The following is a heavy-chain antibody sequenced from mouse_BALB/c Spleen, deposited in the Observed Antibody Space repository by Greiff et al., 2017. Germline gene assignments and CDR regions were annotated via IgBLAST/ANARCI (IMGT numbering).Heavy chain of an antibody. CDR1: GYTFSRYW. CDR3: ARGEYGNPFAY. Sequence: QVQLQQSGAELMKPGASVKISCKATGYTFSRYWIEWVKQRPGHGLEWIGEILPGSGSTNYNEKFKGKATFTADTSSNTAYMQLSSLTSEDSAVYYGARGEYGNPFAYWGQGTLVTVSA. V-gene: IGHV1-9*01. D-gene: IGHD2-10*02. CDR2: ILPGSGST. J-gene: IGHJ3*01.